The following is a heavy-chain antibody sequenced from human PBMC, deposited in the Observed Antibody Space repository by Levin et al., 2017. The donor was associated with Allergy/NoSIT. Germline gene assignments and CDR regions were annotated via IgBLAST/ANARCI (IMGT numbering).Heavy chain of an antibody. CDR1: GFSLETSG. J-gene: IGHJ3*02. CDR2: ISSRRTTI. D-gene: IGHD3-10*01. CDR3: ARDEEAYGDAFDI. Sequence: LSLTCAASGFSLETSGMIWVRQAPGKGLEWISYISSRRTTIYYADSVKGRFTISRDDARNSVFLQMSSLRAEDTAVYYCARDEEAYGDAFDIWGQGTRVTVSS. V-gene: IGHV3-48*01.